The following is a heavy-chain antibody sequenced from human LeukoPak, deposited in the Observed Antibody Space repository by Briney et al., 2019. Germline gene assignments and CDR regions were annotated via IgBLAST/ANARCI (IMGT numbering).Heavy chain of an antibody. Sequence: PSETLSLTCTVSGGSINNSYWTWIRQPPGKGLEWIGYIYYTGNTNYNPSLKSRVTISVDTSKNQFSLKLSSVTAADTDVYYCARVQNYDILAGYPPLSWFDLWGQGTLVTVSS. CDR3: ARVQNYDILAGYPPLSWFDL. CDR2: IYYTGNT. D-gene: IGHD3-9*01. CDR1: GGSINNSY. V-gene: IGHV4-59*01. J-gene: IGHJ5*02.